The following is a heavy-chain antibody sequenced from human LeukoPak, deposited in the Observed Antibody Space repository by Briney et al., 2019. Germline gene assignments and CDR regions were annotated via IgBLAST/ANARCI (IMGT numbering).Heavy chain of an antibody. J-gene: IGHJ6*03. CDR3: ARDTTERYYYYYMDV. D-gene: IGHD1-1*01. Sequence: ASVKVSCKASEYTFTGYYMHWVRQAPGQGLEWMGWINPNSGGTNYAQKFQGRVTMTRDTSISTAYMELSRLRSDDTAVYYCARDTTERYYYYYMDVWGKGTTVTVSS. CDR1: EYTFTGYY. V-gene: IGHV1-2*02. CDR2: INPNSGGT.